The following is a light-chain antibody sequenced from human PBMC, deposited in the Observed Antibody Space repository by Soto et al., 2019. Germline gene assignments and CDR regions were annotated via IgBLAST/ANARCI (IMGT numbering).Light chain of an antibody. V-gene: IGLV1-47*01. CDR1: NSNIGSNY. CDR3: GAWDDRMNAHV. CDR2: RSK. Sequence: QSALTQPASASGAPGQRVTISCSGSNSNIGSNYVYWYQQFPGRAPKLLIYRSKERPSGVPDRFSGSKSGTSASLAISGLRSDDEAVYYCGAWDDRMNAHVFGIWTKVTVL. J-gene: IGLJ1*01.